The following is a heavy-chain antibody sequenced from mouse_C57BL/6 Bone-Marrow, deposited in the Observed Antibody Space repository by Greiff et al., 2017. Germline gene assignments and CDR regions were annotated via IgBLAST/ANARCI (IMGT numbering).Heavy chain of an antibody. CDR1: GFNIKDDY. J-gene: IGHJ2*01. V-gene: IGHV14-4*01. CDR2: IDPENGDT. CDR3: TTAFSSHYFDY. D-gene: IGHD1-1*01. Sequence: VQLQQSGAELVRPGASVKLSCTASGFNIKDDYMHWVKQRPEQGLEWIGWIDPENGDTEYASKFQGKATITADTPSNTAYLQLSSLTSEDTAVYYCTTAFSSHYFDYWGQGTTLTVSS.